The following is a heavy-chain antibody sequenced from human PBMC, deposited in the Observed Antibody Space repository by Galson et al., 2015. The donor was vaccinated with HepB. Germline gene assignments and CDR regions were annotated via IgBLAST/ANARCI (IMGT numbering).Heavy chain of an antibody. CDR1: GGPISSGGYY. J-gene: IGHJ4*02. CDR3: ARGIQLLVEEGNYFDY. CDR2: IYYSGST. D-gene: IGHD5-18*01. V-gene: IGHV4-31*03. Sequence: TLSLTCTVSGGPISSGGYYWSWLRQHPGMGLEWIGYIYYSGSTYYNPSLKSRVTISVDTSKNQFSLKLSSVTAADTAVYYCARGIQLLVEEGNYFDYWGQGTLVTVSS.